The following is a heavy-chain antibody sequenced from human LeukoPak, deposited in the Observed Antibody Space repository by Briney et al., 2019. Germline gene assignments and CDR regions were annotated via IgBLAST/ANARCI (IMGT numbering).Heavy chain of an antibody. D-gene: IGHD3-10*01. CDR2: ISSNGGST. Sequence: GGSLRLSCAASGFTFSSYAMSWVRRAPGKGLEWVSAISSNGGSTYYANSVKGRFTISRDNSKNTLYLQMGSLRAEDMAVYYCARGSIITSQNIVIRALWFGEIYYMDVWGKGTTVTISS. J-gene: IGHJ6*03. CDR1: GFTFSSYA. V-gene: IGHV3-64*01. CDR3: ARGSIITSQNIVIRALWFGEIYYMDV.